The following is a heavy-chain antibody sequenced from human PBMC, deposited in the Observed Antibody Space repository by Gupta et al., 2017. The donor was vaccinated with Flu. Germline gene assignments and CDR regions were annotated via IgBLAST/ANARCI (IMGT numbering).Heavy chain of an antibody. D-gene: IGHD6-19*01. CDR2: INPNSGGT. J-gene: IGHJ5*02. V-gene: IGHV1-2*06. CDR3: ARGTSSSSGWYSHWFDP. Sequence: GQGLEWMGRINPNSGGTNYAQKFQGRVTMTRDTSISTAYMELSRLRSDDTAVYYCARGTSSSSGWYSHWFDPWGQGTLVTVSS.